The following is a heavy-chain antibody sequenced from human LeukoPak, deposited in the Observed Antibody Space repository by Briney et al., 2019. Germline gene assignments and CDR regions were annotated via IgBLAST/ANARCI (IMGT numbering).Heavy chain of an antibody. CDR3: AKGLVGAPAYFQH. CDR1: GFTFSTYA. CDR2: ISGSGGGT. V-gene: IGHV3-23*01. J-gene: IGHJ1*01. Sequence: GGSLRLSCAASGFTFSTYAMSWVRQAAGKGLEWVSLISGSGGGTYYADSVKGRFTISRDNSKNTLYLQLNSLRAEDTAVYYCAKGLVGAPAYFQHWGQGTLVTVSS. D-gene: IGHD1-26*01.